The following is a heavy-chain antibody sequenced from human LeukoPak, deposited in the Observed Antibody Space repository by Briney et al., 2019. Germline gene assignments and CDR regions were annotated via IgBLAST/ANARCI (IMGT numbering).Heavy chain of an antibody. J-gene: IGHJ4*02. CDR2: IKRKTDGGTT. CDR1: GFTFNNAW. CDR3: AKNQYYGSGSWYY. Sequence: PGGSLRLSCAASGFTFNNAWMSWVRQAPGKGLEWVGRIKRKTDGGTTDYAAPVKGRFTISRDNSKSTLYLQMNSLRAEDTAVYYCAKNQYYGSGSWYYWGQGTLVTVSS. D-gene: IGHD3-10*01. V-gene: IGHV3-15*01.